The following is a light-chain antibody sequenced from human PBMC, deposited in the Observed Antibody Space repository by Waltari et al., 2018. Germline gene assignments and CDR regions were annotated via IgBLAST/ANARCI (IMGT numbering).Light chain of an antibody. J-gene: IGKJ2*01. CDR3: QQYNNWPYT. CDR2: GAS. CDR1: QSISTN. Sequence: EIVMTQSPVTLSVSPGERATLSCRASQSISTNLAWYQQKSGHAPSLLVYGASTRATGIPARFSGSGSGTEFSLTISSLQSEDVAVYYCQQYNNWPYTFGQGTKLEIK. V-gene: IGKV3-15*01.